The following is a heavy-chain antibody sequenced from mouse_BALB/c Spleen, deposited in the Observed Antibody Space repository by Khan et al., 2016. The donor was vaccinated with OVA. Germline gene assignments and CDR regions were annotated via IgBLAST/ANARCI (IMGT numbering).Heavy chain of an antibody. V-gene: IGHV1-76*01. CDR1: GYIFTSYW. J-gene: IGHJ2*01. CDR3: AREEALYYFDY. D-gene: IGHD3-2*02. CDR2: IYPGTDNT. Sequence: VQGVESGAELVRPGTSVKLSCKTSGYIFTSYWIHWVKQRSGQGLEWIARIYPGTDNTYYNENFKDKATLTADKSSSTVNLQLSSLKSEDSAVFFCAREEALYYFDYWGQGTTRTVSS.